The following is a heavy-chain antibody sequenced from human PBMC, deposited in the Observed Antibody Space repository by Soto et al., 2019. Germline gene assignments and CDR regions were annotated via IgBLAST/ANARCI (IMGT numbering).Heavy chain of an antibody. D-gene: IGHD6-13*01. CDR1: GYTFSNLW. V-gene: IGHV5-51*01. J-gene: IGHJ4*02. Sequence: GEALKISCQCSGYTFSNLWIGGVRQLPGKGVEWVGIIYPGDHETRYSPAFHGKVTISADKSINTAYLQWNSLGASHTAFYFCARSPRSSPYFDYWGQGALVTVSS. CDR2: IYPGDHET. CDR3: ARSPRSSPYFDY.